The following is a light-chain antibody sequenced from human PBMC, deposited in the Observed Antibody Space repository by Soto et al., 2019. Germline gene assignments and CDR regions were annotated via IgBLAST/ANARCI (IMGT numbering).Light chain of an antibody. Sequence: DIQMTQSPSTLSASVGDRVTITCRASQNIITWLAWYQQKPGKAPKLLIYKASNLESGVPSRFSGSGSGTEFTLTISSLQPDDFATYYCQQYNSYWTFGQGTKVEIK. V-gene: IGKV1-5*03. J-gene: IGKJ1*01. CDR3: QQYNSYWT. CDR1: QNIITW. CDR2: KAS.